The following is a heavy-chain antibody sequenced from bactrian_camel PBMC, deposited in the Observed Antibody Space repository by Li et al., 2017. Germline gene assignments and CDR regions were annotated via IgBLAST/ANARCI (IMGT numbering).Heavy chain of an antibody. J-gene: IGHJ4*01. D-gene: IGHD1*01. CDR1: GNTYNINC. CDR2: IHNDGRT. CDR3: AAGTNAYGVGTCQYDY. V-gene: IGHV3S53*01. Sequence: HVQLVESGGGSVQAGGSVRLTCTASGNTYNINCMGWFRQGPGQQREGVANIHNDGRTYYVDSVKGRFILSQDNAKTTMFLQMNDLKPEDTATYLCAAGTNAYGVGTCQYDYWGRGTQVTVS.